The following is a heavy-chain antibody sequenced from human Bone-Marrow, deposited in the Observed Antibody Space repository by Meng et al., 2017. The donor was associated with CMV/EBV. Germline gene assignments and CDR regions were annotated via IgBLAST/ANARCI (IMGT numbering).Heavy chain of an antibody. D-gene: IGHD1-7*01. Sequence: SVKVSCKVSRYTLTELSMHWVRQAPGKGLEWMGGFDPEDGETIYAQKFQGRVTMTEDTSTDTAYMELSSLRSEDTAVYYCATSLLTLITGTTWDFDYWGQGTLVTFSS. J-gene: IGHJ4*02. CDR2: FDPEDGET. V-gene: IGHV1-24*01. CDR3: ATSLLTLITGTTWDFDY. CDR1: RYTLTELS.